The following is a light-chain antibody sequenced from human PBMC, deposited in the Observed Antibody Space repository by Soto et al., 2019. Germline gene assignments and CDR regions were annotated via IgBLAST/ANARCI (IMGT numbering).Light chain of an antibody. J-gene: IGKJ1*01. CDR2: AAS. CDR3: QQANSFPRT. V-gene: IGKV1-12*01. CDR1: QDISTW. Sequence: DIQMTQSPSSVSASVGDRVTITCRASQDISTWLAWYQQKPGKVPKLLIFAASSLQSGVPSRFSGSGSGTDFTLTISSLQPEDFATYYCQQANSFPRTFGQGTKVEIK.